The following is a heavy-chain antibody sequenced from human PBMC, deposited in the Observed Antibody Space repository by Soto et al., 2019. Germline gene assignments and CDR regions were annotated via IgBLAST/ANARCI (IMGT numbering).Heavy chain of an antibody. CDR3: AKDLHATTTALFDF. CDR1: GITFSSYA. V-gene: IGHV3-23*01. D-gene: IGHD1-26*01. J-gene: IGHJ4*02. CDR2: ISGSGDST. Sequence: GGSLRLSCAASGITFSSYAMNWVRQAPGKGLEWVSAISGSGDSTYYADSVKGRFTISRDNSKNTLYLQMNSLRAEDTAVYYCAKDLHATTTALFDFWAQGTLVTVSS.